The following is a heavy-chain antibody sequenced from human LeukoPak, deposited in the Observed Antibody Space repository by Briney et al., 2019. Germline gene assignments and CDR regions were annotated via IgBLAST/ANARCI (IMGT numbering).Heavy chain of an antibody. CDR2: IYYSGST. V-gene: IGHV4-39*01. J-gene: IGHJ4*02. Sequence: SETLSLTCTVSGGSISSSGYYWGWIRQPPGKGLEWIGSIYYSGSTYYNPSLKSRVTISVDTSKNQFSLKLSSVTAADTAVYYCARRRISYDSSGYNYWGQGTLVTVSS. D-gene: IGHD3-22*01. CDR1: GGSISSSGYY. CDR3: ARRRISYDSSGYNY.